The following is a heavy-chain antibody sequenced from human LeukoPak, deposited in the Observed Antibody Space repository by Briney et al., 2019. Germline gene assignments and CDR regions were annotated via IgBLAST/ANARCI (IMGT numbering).Heavy chain of an antibody. CDR3: AKDAIFPRYSSGYYHYFDY. CDR1: GFTFDDYA. CDR2: ISWNSGSI. V-gene: IGHV3-9*01. D-gene: IGHD3-22*01. J-gene: IGHJ4*02. Sequence: QTGRSLRLSCAASGFTFDDYAMDWVRQAPGKGLEWVSGISWNSGSIGYADSVKGRFTISRDNAKNSLYLQMNSLRAEDTALYYCAKDAIFPRYSSGYYHYFDYWGQGTLVTVSS.